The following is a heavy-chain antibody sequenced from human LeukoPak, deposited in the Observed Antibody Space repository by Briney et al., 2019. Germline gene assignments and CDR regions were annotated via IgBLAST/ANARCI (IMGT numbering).Heavy chain of an antibody. CDR2: ISWNSGSI. D-gene: IGHD4-23*01. J-gene: IGHJ4*02. CDR3: AKVPFGDYGGNSAGFDY. Sequence: GRSLRLSCAASGFTFDDYATHWVRQAPGKGLEWVSGISWNSGSIGYADSVKGRFTISRDNAKNSLYLQMNSLRAEDTALYYCAKVPFGDYGGNSAGFDYWGQGTLVTVSS. V-gene: IGHV3-9*01. CDR1: GFTFDDYA.